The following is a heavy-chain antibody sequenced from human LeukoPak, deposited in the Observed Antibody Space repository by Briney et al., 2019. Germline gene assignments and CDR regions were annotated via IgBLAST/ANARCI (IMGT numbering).Heavy chain of an antibody. CDR3: ARPYYYDSSGYYDY. CDR2: ISYDGSNK. V-gene: IGHV3-30*03. Sequence: PGGSLRLSCAASGLTLGSYWMHWVRQAPGKGLEWVAVISYDGSNKYYADSVKGRFTISRDNSKNTLYLQMNSLRAEDTAVYYCARPYYYDSSGYYDYWGQGTLVTVSS. J-gene: IGHJ4*02. CDR1: GLTLGSYW. D-gene: IGHD3-22*01.